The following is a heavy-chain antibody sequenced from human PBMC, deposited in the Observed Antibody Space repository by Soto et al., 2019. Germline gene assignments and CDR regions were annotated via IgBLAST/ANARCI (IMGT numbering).Heavy chain of an antibody. Sequence: GASVKVSCKASGGTFSDYAITWVRQAPGQGLEWMGGIIPIFGTTNYAQKFQGRVSITAAESTGTAHMELSSLRSEDTAIYYCARDRPYYRDNSGYYSQNAFDVWGQGTMVTASS. J-gene: IGHJ3*01. V-gene: IGHV1-69*13. D-gene: IGHD3-22*01. CDR2: IIPIFGTT. CDR3: ARDRPYYRDNSGYYSQNAFDV. CDR1: GGTFSDYA.